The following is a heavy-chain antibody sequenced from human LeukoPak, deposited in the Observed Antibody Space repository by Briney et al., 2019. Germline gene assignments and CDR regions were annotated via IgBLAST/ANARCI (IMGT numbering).Heavy chain of an antibody. CDR1: GYSFTDHY. Sequence: ASVKVSCKASGYSFTDHYLHWLRQAPGQGLEWMGWINPNSGGTNYAQKFQGRVTMTRDTSISTAYMELSGLRSDDTAVYYCARTVPNTVTTLSYWGQGTLVTVSS. CDR2: INPNSGGT. D-gene: IGHD4-17*01. CDR3: ARTVPNTVTTLSY. J-gene: IGHJ4*02. V-gene: IGHV1-2*02.